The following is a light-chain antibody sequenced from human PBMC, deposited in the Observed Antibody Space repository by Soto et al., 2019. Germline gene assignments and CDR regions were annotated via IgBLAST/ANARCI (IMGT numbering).Light chain of an antibody. CDR2: LESTGSY. CDR3: ETWDSNTWV. J-gene: IGLJ3*02. CDR1: SGHSNHI. V-gene: IGLV4-60*02. Sequence: QSVLTQSSSASASLGSSVKLTCTLNSGHSNHIIAWHQQQPEKAPRYLMKLESTGSYKKGSGVPDRFSGSSSGADRYLTISNLQFEDEADYYCETWDSNTWVFGGGTQLTVL.